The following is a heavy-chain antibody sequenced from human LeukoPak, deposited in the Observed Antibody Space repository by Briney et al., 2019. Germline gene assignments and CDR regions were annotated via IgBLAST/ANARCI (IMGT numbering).Heavy chain of an antibody. CDR3: ATGLWAPGSYYYMGV. CDR2: ISSGSIYI. V-gene: IGHV3-21*01. CDR1: RFTFTSFT. J-gene: IGHJ6*03. Sequence: GGSLRLSCAASRFTFTSFTMNWVRQAPGKGLEWVSSISSGSIYIYYADSLKGRFTISRDNAENSLYLQMNSLRAEDTAVYYCATGLWAPGSYYYMGVWGIGTTVTVSS. D-gene: IGHD2/OR15-2a*01.